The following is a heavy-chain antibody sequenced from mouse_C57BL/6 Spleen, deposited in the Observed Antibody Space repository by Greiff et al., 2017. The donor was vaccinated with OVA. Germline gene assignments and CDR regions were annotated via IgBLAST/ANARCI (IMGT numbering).Heavy chain of an antibody. J-gene: IGHJ4*01. CDR2: INPNNGGT. CDR3: ATAVVAFMDY. Sequence: EVQLQQSGPELVKPGASVKMSCKASGYTFTDYNMLWVKQSHGKSLEWIGYINPNNGGTSYNQKFKGKATLTVNKSSSTAYMELRSLTSEDSAVYYCATAVVAFMDYWGQGTSVTVSS. D-gene: IGHD1-1*01. CDR1: GYTFTDYN. V-gene: IGHV1-22*01.